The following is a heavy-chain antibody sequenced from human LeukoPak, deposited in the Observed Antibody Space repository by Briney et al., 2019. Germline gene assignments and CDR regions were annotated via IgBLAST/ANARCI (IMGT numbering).Heavy chain of an antibody. CDR2: IKQDGSEK. V-gene: IGHV3-7*01. D-gene: IGHD4/OR15-4a*01. J-gene: IGHJ6*02. CDR3: ARDSGANLYYYGMDV. CDR1: GFTFSSYW. Sequence: GGSLRLSCAASGFTFSSYWMSWVRQAPGKGLEWVANIKQDGSEKYYVDSVKGRFTISRDNAKNSLYLQMNSLRAEDTAVYYCARDSGANLYYYGMDVWGQGTTVTVSS.